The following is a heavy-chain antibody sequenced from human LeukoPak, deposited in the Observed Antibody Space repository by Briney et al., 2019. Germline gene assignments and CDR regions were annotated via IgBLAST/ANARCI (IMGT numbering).Heavy chain of an antibody. Sequence: ASVKVSCKASGGTFSSYAISWVRQAPGQGFEWMGGIIPIFGTANYAQKFQGRVTITADESTSTAYMELSSLRSEDTAVYYCARVLNNWFDPWGQGTLVTVSS. D-gene: IGHD2-8*02. J-gene: IGHJ5*02. V-gene: IGHV1-69*13. CDR1: GGTFSSYA. CDR2: IIPIFGTA. CDR3: ARVLNNWFDP.